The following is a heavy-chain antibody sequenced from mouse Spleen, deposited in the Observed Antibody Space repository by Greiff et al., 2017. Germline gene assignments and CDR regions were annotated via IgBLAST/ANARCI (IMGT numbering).Heavy chain of an antibody. CDR1: GYTFTSYW. CDR2: IDPSDSYT. J-gene: IGHJ2*01. Sequence: QVHVKQPGAELVMPGASVKLSCKASGYTFTSYWMHWVKQRPGQGLEWIGEIDPSDSYTNYNQKFKGKASLTVDKSSSTAYMQLSSLTSEDSAVYYCARSRTTVVATDYWGQGTTLTVSS. CDR3: ARSRTTVVATDY. D-gene: IGHD1-1*01. V-gene: IGHV1-69*01.